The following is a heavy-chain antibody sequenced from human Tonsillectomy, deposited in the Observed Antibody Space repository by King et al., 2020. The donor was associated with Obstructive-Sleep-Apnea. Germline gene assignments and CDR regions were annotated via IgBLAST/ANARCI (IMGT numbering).Heavy chain of an antibody. Sequence: VQLVESGGGLVKPGGSLRLSCAASGFTFSSYSMNWVRQAPGKGLEWVSSISSSSSYIYYADSVKGRFTISRDNAKNSLYLQMNSLRAEDTAVYYCARVWGYGYNAFDIWGQGTMVTVSS. V-gene: IGHV3-21*01. D-gene: IGHD5-18*01. J-gene: IGHJ3*02. CDR1: GFTFSSYS. CDR3: ARVWGYGYNAFDI. CDR2: ISSSSSYI.